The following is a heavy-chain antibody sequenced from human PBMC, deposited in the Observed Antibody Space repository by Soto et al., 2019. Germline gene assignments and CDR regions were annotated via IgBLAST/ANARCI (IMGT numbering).Heavy chain of an antibody. V-gene: IGHV3-30*03. CDR3: AMYTWNCGDDY. J-gene: IGHJ4*02. Sequence: QEPLVESGGGVFQPGRSLRLSCAASGFSFTNYGMHWVRQAPGKGLEWVAVISYYGNNQHYADSVKGRFTISRDTSNHTVSLQMHCLRAEDTAVYYCAMYTWNCGDDYWGPGTLVTVSS. CDR2: ISYYGNNQ. CDR1: GFSFTNYG. D-gene: IGHD1-7*01.